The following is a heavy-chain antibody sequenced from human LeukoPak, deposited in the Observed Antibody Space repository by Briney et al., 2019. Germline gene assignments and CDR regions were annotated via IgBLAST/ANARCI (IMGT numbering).Heavy chain of an antibody. CDR1: GFTFSSYG. J-gene: IGHJ4*02. D-gene: IGHD5-24*01. V-gene: IGHV3-23*01. Sequence: GGSLRLTCAASGFTFSSYGMSWVRQAPGKGLEWVSAISGSGGSTYYADSVKGRFTISRDNSKNTLYLQMNSLRAEDTAVYYCAKSRRWLQFDYWGQGTLVTVSS. CDR3: AKSRRWLQFDY. CDR2: ISGSGGST.